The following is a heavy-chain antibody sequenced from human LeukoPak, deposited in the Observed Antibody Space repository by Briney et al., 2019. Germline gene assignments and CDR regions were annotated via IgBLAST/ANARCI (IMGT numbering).Heavy chain of an antibody. CDR3: ARVVTPRYCSTPSCYWKGWFDP. CDR1: GGTFSRYA. V-gene: IGHV1-69*13. CDR2: IIPIFGTA. Sequence: SVKVSCKASGGTFSRYAMSWVRQAPGQGLEWMGGIIPIFGTASFAQKFQGRVTITADESTGTAYMELSSLRSEDTAVYYCARVVTPRYCSTPSCYWKGWFDPWGQGILVTVSS. D-gene: IGHD2-2*01. J-gene: IGHJ5*02.